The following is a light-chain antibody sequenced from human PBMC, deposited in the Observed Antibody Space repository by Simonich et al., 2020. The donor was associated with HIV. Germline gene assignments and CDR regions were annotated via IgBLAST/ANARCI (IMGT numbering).Light chain of an antibody. Sequence: DIVMTQSPLSLPVTLGQPASLPCRSSPSLVHSDGNTYVNWYHQRPGQSPRRLSYKVSNRDSGVPDRFSGSGSDTDFTLKISRVEAEDVGIYYCMQALQTPFTFGPGTKLEIK. CDR1: PSLVHSDGNTY. V-gene: IGKV2-30*02. CDR2: KVS. CDR3: MQALQTPFT. J-gene: IGKJ3*01.